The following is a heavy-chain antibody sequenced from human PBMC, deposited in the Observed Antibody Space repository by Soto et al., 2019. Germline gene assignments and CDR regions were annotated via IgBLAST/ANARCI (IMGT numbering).Heavy chain of an antibody. CDR2: IKQDGSEK. CDR1: GFTFSSYW. J-gene: IGHJ6*03. V-gene: IGHV3-7*01. Sequence: EVQLVESGGGLVQPGGSLRLSCAGSGFTFSSYWMSWVRQAPGKGLEWVANIKQDGSEKYYVDSVKGRFTISRDNAKNSLYLPMNSLRAEDTAVYYCARGGVSYNYYMDVWGKGTTVTVSS. CDR3: ARGGVSYNYYMDV.